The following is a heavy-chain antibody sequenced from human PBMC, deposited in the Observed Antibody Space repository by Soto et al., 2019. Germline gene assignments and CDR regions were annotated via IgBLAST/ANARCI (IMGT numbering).Heavy chain of an antibody. J-gene: IGHJ4*02. Sequence: GSLRLSCAASGFTFSSYSMNWVRHAPGKGLEWLSYISSSSSTIYYADSVKGRFTISRDNAKNSLYLQMNSLRDEDTAVYYCARGGQAGGGYGDYWGQGTLVTVSS. CDR1: GFTFSSYS. CDR3: ARGGQAGGGYGDY. V-gene: IGHV3-48*02. D-gene: IGHD5-12*01. CDR2: ISSSSSTI.